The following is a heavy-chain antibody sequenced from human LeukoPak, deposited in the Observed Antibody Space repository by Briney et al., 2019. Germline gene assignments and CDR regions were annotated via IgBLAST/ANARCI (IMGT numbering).Heavy chain of an antibody. CDR1: GESFSGNF. V-gene: IGHV4-59*01. J-gene: IGHJ4*02. Sequence: PPETLSLTCAVSGESFSGNFWTWIRQSPGKGLEWIGYVYYNGGTSYNPSLKSRVTVLLDTSKKQFSLNLTSATAADTAVYYCARGVAGSLRLGAPGHYFDSWGQGTLVTVSS. CDR3: ARGVAGSLRLGAPGHYFDS. D-gene: IGHD3-16*01. CDR2: VYYNGGT.